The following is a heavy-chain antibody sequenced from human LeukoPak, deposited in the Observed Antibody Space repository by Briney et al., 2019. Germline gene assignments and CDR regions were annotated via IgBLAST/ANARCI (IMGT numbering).Heavy chain of an antibody. CDR2: IYYSGST. V-gene: IGHV4-59*01. D-gene: IGHD3-10*01. Sequence: SETLSLTCTVSGGSISSYYWSWIRQPPGKGLEWIGYIYYSGSTNYNPSLKSRVTISVDTSKNQFSLKLSSVTAADTAVYYCARRYGSGSGLTFDYWGQGTLVTVSS. J-gene: IGHJ4*02. CDR3: ARRYGSGSGLTFDY. CDR1: GGSISSYY.